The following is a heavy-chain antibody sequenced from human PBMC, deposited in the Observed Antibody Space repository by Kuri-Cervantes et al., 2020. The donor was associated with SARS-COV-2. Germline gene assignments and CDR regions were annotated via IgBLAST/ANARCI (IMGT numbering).Heavy chain of an antibody. J-gene: IGHJ3*01. CDR1: GGTFSSYA. CDR3: STPSYDDTGSDAFDL. CDR2: IISMLGIT. Sequence: SVKVSCKASGGTFSSYAISWVRQAPGQGLEWMGGIISMLGITNYAQKFQGRVTITADKSTSTAYVELSSLTSEDTAIYYCSTPSYDDTGSDAFDLWGQGTMVTVSS. V-gene: IGHV1-69*10. D-gene: IGHD2-15*01.